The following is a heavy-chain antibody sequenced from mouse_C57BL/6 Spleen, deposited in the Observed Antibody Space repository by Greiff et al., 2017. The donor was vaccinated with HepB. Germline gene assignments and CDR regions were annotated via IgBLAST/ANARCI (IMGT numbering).Heavy chain of an antibody. J-gene: IGHJ2*01. V-gene: IGHV3-6*01. CDR1: GYSITSGYY. CDR3: ARSSDYFDD. Sequence: EVKLVESGPGLVKPSQSLSLTCSVTGYSITSGYYWNWIRQFPGNKLEWMGYISYDGSNNYNPSLKNRISITRDTSKNQCFLKLNSVTTEDTATYYCARSSDYFDDWGQGTTLTVAS. D-gene: IGHD1-1*01. CDR2: ISYDGSN.